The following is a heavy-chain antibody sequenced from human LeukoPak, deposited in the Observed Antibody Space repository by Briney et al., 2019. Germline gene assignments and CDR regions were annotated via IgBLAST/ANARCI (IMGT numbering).Heavy chain of an antibody. CDR3: ARDEGYCSGGSCYDDY. CDR1: GYTFTSYY. V-gene: IGHV1-2*06. Sequence: ASVKVSCKASGYTFTSYYMHWVRQAPGQGLEWMGRINPNSGGTNYAQKFQGRVTMTRDTSISTAYMELSRLRSDDTAVYYCARDEGYCSGGSCYDDYWGQGTLVTVSS. D-gene: IGHD2-15*01. CDR2: INPNSGGT. J-gene: IGHJ4*02.